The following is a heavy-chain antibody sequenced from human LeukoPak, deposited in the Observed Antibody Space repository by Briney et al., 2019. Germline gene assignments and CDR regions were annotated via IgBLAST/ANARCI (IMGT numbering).Heavy chain of an antibody. Sequence: PSETLSLTCTASGGSISSYYWSWIRQPAGKGLEWIGRIYTSGSTNYNPSLKSRVTMSVDTSKNQFSLKLSSVTAADTAVYYCAREGYCSGGSCYYFDYWGQGTLVTVSS. J-gene: IGHJ4*02. CDR2: IYTSGST. D-gene: IGHD2-15*01. CDR3: AREGYCSGGSCYYFDY. V-gene: IGHV4-4*07. CDR1: GGSISSYY.